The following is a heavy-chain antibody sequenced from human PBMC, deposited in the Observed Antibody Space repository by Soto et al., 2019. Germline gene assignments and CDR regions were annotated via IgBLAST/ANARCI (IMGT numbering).Heavy chain of an antibody. D-gene: IGHD4-4*01. CDR2: ISAYNGNT. J-gene: IGHJ3*02. CDR1: GYTFTSYG. CDR3: ARAFSNYDAFDI. Sequence: ASVKVSGKASGYTFTSYGISWVRQAPGQGLEWMGWISAYNGNTNYAQKLQGRVTMTTDTSTSTAYMELRSLRSDDTAVYYCARAFSNYDAFDIWGQGTMVTVSS. V-gene: IGHV1-18*01.